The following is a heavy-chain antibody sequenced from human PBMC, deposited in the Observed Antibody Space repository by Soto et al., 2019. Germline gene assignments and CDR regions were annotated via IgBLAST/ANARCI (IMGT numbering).Heavy chain of an antibody. CDR3: ANTRGGAIPWGHFDY. V-gene: IGHV3-23*01. Sequence: PGGSLRLSCAASGFTFSGYAMSWVRQAPGKGLEWVSVIHGGGNSAYYADSVKGRFTISRDNSKNTLYLQMSSLRGEDTAVYYCANTRGGAIPWGHFDYWAREPLVTVSA. D-gene: IGHD2-15*01. CDR1: GFTFSGYA. J-gene: IGHJ4*02. CDR2: IHGGGNSA.